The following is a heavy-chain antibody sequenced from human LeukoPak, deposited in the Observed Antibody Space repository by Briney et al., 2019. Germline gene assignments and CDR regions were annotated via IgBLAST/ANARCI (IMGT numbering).Heavy chain of an antibody. Sequence: SVKVSCKASGGTFSSYAISWVRQAPGQGLEWMGRIIPILGIANYAQKFQGRVTITADKSTSTAYMELSSLRSEDTAVYHCASIHYDSSGYYYVYWGQGTLVTVSS. CDR3: ASIHYDSSGYYYVY. J-gene: IGHJ4*02. D-gene: IGHD3-22*01. V-gene: IGHV1-69*04. CDR1: GGTFSSYA. CDR2: IIPILGIA.